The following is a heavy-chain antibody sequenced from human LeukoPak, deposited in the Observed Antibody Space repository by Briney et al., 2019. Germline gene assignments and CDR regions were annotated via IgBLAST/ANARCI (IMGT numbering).Heavy chain of an antibody. D-gene: IGHD2/OR15-2a*01. V-gene: IGHV3-33*01. CDR3: ARDVIPADYGMDV. J-gene: IGHJ6*02. CDR2: IWYDGSNK. Sequence: PGGSLRLSCAASGFTFSSYGMHWVRQAPGKGLEWVAVIWYDGSNKYYADSVKGRFTISRDNSKNTLYLQMSSLRAEDTAVYYCARDVIPADYGMDVWGQGTTVTVSS. CDR1: GFTFSSYG.